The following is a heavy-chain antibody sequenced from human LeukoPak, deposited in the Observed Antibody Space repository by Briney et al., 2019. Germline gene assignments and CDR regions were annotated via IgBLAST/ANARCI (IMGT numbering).Heavy chain of an antibody. Sequence: GGSLRLSCAASGFTFSSYSMNWVRQAPGKGLEWVSYISRSSSTIYYVDSVKGRFTISRDNAKNSLYLQMNSLRAEDTAVYYCARGHSSGWYDQYYFDHWGQGTPVTVSS. J-gene: IGHJ4*02. CDR1: GFTFSSYS. CDR3: ARGHSSGWYDQYYFDH. V-gene: IGHV3-48*04. D-gene: IGHD6-19*01. CDR2: ISRSSSTI.